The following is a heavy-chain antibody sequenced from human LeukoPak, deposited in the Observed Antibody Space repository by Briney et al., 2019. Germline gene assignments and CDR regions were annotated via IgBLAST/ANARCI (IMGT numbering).Heavy chain of an antibody. Sequence: SETLSLTCPVSGGSISSYYWSWIRQPPGKGLEWIGYISYIGTTNYNPSLKSRVTISIDTSKNQFSLKLSSVTTADTAVYYCARDLVTVTKGFDIWGLGTMVSVSS. J-gene: IGHJ3*02. D-gene: IGHD4-17*01. CDR2: ISYIGTT. V-gene: IGHV4-59*01. CDR3: ARDLVTVTKGFDI. CDR1: GGSISSYY.